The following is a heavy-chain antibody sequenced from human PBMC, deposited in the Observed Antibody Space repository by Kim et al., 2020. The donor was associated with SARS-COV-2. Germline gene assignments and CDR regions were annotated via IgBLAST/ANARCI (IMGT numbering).Heavy chain of an antibody. CDR2: IIPILGIA. D-gene: IGHD3-10*01. CDR1: GGTFSSYA. CDR3: AAQRYYGSGSPSWYFDY. J-gene: IGHJ4*02. Sequence: SVKVSCKASGGTFSSYAISWVRQAPGQGLEWMGRIIPILGIANYAQKFQGRVTITADKSTSTAYMELSSLRSEDTAVYYCAAQRYYGSGSPSWYFDYWGQGTLVTVSS. V-gene: IGHV1-69*04.